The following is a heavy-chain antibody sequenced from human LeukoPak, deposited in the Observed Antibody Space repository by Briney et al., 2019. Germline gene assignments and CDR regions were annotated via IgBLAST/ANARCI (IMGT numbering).Heavy chain of an antibody. D-gene: IGHD3-22*01. V-gene: IGHV1-18*01. CDR1: GYTFTSYG. CDR3: ARTYDSSGYYDPYYFDY. J-gene: IGHJ4*02. Sequence: GASVKVSCKASGYTFTSYGISWVRQAPGQGLEWMGWISAYNGNTNYAQKLQGRVTMTTGTSTSTAYMELRSLRSDDTAVYYCARTYDSSGYYDPYYFDYWGQGTLVTVSS. CDR2: ISAYNGNT.